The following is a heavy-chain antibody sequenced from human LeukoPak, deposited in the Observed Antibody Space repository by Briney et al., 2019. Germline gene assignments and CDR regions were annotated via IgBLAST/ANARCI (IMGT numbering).Heavy chain of an antibody. V-gene: IGHV1-46*01. CDR2: ISPSGGST. CDR1: GHTFTSNY. D-gene: IGHD5-24*01. J-gene: IGHJ5*02. CDR3: ARDNSVRDEAWWFNP. Sequence: ASVKVSCKAFGHTFTSNYMHWVRQAPGQGPEWMGVISPSGGSTTYAQKFQGRVTLTRDMSTSTDYLELSSLRSEDTAVYYCARDNSVRDEAWWFNPWGRGTLVTVSS.